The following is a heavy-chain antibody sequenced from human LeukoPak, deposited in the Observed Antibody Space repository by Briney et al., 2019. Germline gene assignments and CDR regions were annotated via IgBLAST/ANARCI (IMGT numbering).Heavy chain of an antibody. D-gene: IGHD1-26*01. CDR1: GGSISSSSYY. J-gene: IGHJ4*02. V-gene: IGHV4-39*01. CDR3: ARHSSGSYSGLDY. CDR2: IYYSGST. Sequence: SETLSLTCTVSGGSISSSSYYWGWIGQPPGKGLEWIGSIYYSGSTYYNPSLKSRVTISVDTSKNQFSLKLSSVTAADTAVYYCARHSSGSYSGLDYWGQGTLVTVSS.